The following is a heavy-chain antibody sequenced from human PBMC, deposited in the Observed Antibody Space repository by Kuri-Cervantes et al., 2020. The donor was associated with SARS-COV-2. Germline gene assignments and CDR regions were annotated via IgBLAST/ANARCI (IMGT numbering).Heavy chain of an antibody. CDR1: GFTFSGHW. V-gene: IGHV3-74*01. J-gene: IGHJ6*02. CDR2: IHSYGSTT. D-gene: IGHD2-2*01. CDR3: ARGGVVVTASPYGMDV. Sequence: GGSLRLTCAASGFTFSGHWIHWVRPAPGKGLVLVSRIHSYGSTTNYAEFVKGRFTISRDNAQNTVYLQMNSLRAEDTAVYYCARGGVVVTASPYGMDVWGQGTTVTVSS.